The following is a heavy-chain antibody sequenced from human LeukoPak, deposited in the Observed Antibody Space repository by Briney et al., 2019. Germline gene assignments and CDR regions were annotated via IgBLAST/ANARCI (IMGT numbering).Heavy chain of an antibody. CDR1: GYTFTSCG. V-gene: IGHV1-18*01. J-gene: IGHJ3*02. CDR3: AREATVVTSPAFYT. CDR2: ISAYNGNT. D-gene: IGHD4-23*01. Sequence: ASVKVSCKASGYTFTSCGISWVRQAPGQGLEWMGWISAYNGNTNYAQKLQGRVTMTTDTSTSTAYMELRSLRSDDTAVYYCAREATVVTSPAFYTWGQGTMVTVSS.